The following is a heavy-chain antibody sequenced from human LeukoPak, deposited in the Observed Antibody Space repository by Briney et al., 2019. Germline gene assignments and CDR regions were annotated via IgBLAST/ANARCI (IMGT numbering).Heavy chain of an antibody. J-gene: IGHJ4*02. D-gene: IGHD3-22*01. CDR1: GFTVSYNY. V-gene: IGHV3-53*05. Sequence: GGSLRLSCAVSGFTVSYNYMSWVRQAPGKGLEWVSVLYTGGTTYYADSVKGRFTISRDNSKNTLYLQMNSLRAEDTAVYYCARGGMIVVVITFDYWGQGTLVTVSS. CDR2: LYTGGTT. CDR3: ARGGMIVVVITFDY.